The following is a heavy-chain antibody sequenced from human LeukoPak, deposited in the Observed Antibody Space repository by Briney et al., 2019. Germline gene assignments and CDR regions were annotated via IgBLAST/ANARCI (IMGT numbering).Heavy chain of an antibody. J-gene: IGHJ4*02. V-gene: IGHV3-13*01. CDR2: IGTAGDT. CDR1: GFTFSSYD. D-gene: IGHD1-26*01. Sequence: PGGSLRLSCAASGFTFSSYDMHWVRQATGKGLEWVSAIGTAGDTYYPGSVKGRFTISRENAKNSLYLQMNRLRAGDTAVYYCARGGALSGSYSGFDYWGQGTLVTVSS. CDR3: ARGGALSGSYSGFDY.